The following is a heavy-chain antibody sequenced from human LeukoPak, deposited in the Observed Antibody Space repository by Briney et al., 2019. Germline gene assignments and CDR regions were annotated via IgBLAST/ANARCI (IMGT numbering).Heavy chain of an antibody. CDR3: AKDIGGYSGTFDY. D-gene: IGHD3-10*01. CDR1: GFTFDDYA. J-gene: IGHJ4*02. CDR2: ISWNSGSR. V-gene: IGHV3-9*01. Sequence: GGSLRLSCAASGFTFDDYAMHWVRQAPGKGLEWVSGISWNSGSRGYADSVKGRFTISRDNAKNSLYLQMNSLRAEDTALYYCAKDIGGYSGTFDYWGQGTLVTASS.